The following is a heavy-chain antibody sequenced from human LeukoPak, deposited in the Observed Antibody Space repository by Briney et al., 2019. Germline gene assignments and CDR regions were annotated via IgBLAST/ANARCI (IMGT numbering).Heavy chain of an antibody. CDR2: INSDGSST. J-gene: IGHJ4*02. CDR1: GFTFSSYW. V-gene: IGHV3-74*01. Sequence: GGSLRLSCAASGFTFSSYWMHWVRQAPGKGLVWVSRINSDGSSTSYADSVKGRFTISRDNAKNTLYLQMNSLRAEDTAVYYCAKSMVRGVITRFDYWGQGTLVTVSS. D-gene: IGHD3-10*01. CDR3: AKSMVRGVITRFDY.